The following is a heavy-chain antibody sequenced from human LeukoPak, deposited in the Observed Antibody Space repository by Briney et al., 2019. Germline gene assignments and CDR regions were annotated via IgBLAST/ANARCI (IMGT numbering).Heavy chain of an antibody. CDR2: ISGSGGST. CDR3: AKQGGYSYGSYYFDY. J-gene: IGHJ4*02. V-gene: IGHV3-23*01. CDR1: GFTFSSYA. Sequence: GGPLRLSCAASGFTFSSYAMSWVRQAPGKGLEWVSAISGSGGSTYYADSVKGRFTISRDNSKNTLYLQMNSLRAEDTAVYYCAKQGGYSYGSYYFDYWGQGTLVTVSS. D-gene: IGHD5-18*01.